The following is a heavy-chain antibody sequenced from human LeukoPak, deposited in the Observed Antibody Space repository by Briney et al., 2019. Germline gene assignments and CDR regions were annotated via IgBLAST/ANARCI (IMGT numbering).Heavy chain of an antibody. CDR1: GGSISGYY. V-gene: IGHV4-4*09. CDR2: IYPSGNS. CDR3: TRRPRTAAGVYNIDF. D-gene: IGHD6-25*01. Sequence: PWETLSLSCTVSGGSISGYYWNWIRQPPGKGLEWLGYIYPSGNSAYNPSLKSRVSMSVDTSKTQTSLRLSSVTAADTAVYYWTRRPRTAAGVYNIDFWGQGTLVTVSP. J-gene: IGHJ4*02.